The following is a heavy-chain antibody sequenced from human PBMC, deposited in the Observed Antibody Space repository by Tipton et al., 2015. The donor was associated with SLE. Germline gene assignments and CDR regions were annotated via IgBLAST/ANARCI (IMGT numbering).Heavy chain of an antibody. CDR1: GGSFSGYY. Sequence: LRLSCAVYGGSFSGYYWSWIRQPPGKGLEWIGEINHSGSTNYNPSLKSRDTISVDTSKNQFSLKLSSVTAADTAVYYCARDGYYDFWSGKGAFDIWGQGTMVTVSS. D-gene: IGHD3-3*01. J-gene: IGHJ3*02. CDR2: INHSGST. CDR3: ARDGYYDFWSGKGAFDI. V-gene: IGHV4-34*01.